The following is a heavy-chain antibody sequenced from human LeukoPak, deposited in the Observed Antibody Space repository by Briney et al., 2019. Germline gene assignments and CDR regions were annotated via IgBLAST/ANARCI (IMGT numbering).Heavy chain of an antibody. CDR3: ARRRVLSVARALDY. CDR1: GFTFSSFT. CDR2: ISGTTDTI. Sequence: GGSLRLSCAATGFTFSSFTMNWVRQAPGKGLEWVSSISGTTDTIYHADSVKGRFTISRNNANNSVSLQMNSLRPEDTAVYFCARRRVLSVARALDYWGQGTLVTVSS. V-gene: IGHV3-48*04. J-gene: IGHJ4*02. D-gene: IGHD4/OR15-4a*01.